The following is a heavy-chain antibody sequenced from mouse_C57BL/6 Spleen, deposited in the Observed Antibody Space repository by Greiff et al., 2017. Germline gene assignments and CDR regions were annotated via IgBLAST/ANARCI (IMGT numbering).Heavy chain of an antibody. V-gene: IGHV1-72*01. D-gene: IGHD2-5*01. CDR1: GYTFTSYW. CDR2: IDPNSGGT. Sequence: QVQLQQPGAELVKPGASVKLSCKASGYTFTSYWMHWVKQRPGRGLEWIGRIDPNSGGTKYNEKFKSKATLTVDKPSSPAYMQLSSLTSEDSAVYYCARSRSNYYYYAMDYWGQGTSVTVSS. J-gene: IGHJ4*01. CDR3: ARSRSNYYYYAMDY.